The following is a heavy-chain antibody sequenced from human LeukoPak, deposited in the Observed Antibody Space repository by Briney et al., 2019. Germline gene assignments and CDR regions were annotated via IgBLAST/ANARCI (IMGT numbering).Heavy chain of an antibody. V-gene: IGHV4-34*01. Sequence: PSETLSLTCAVYGGSFSGYYWSWIRQPPGKGLEWIGEINHSGSTNYNPSLKSRVTISVDTSKNQFSLKLSSVTAADTAVYYCARGSGYSYGYFDYWGQGTLVTVSS. D-gene: IGHD5-18*01. J-gene: IGHJ4*02. CDR2: INHSGST. CDR1: GGSFSGYY. CDR3: ARGSGYSYGYFDY.